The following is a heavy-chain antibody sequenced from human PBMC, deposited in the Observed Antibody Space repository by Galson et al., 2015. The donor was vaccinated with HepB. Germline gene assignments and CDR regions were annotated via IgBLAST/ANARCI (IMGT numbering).Heavy chain of an antibody. CDR3: ETGDGDYPESFDC. CDR1: GYSFTSYN. Sequence: SVKVSCKASGYSFTSYNIHWVRQVTGQGLEWMGWMRPKSGDTGYEQKFQGRVTMTRDTSRRTAFMEMRSMTTKEKAGYYCETGDGDYPESFDCWGQGTMVIVSS. D-gene: IGHD4-17*01. CDR2: MRPKSGDT. J-gene: IGHJ3*01. V-gene: IGHV1-8*01.